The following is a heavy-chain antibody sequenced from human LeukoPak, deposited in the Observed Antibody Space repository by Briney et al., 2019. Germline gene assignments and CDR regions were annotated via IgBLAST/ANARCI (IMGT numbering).Heavy chain of an antibody. V-gene: IGHV4-31*03. D-gene: IGHD3-22*01. Sequence: SQTLSLTCTVSGGSISSGGYYWSWIRQHPGKGLEWLGYTSYSGSTYYNPSLKSRLTISVDTSKNQFSLRLSSVTAADTAVYYCARDRSDSSGYYALTYWGQGSLVTVSS. J-gene: IGHJ4*02. CDR2: TSYSGST. CDR1: GGSISSGGYY. CDR3: ARDRSDSSGYYALTY.